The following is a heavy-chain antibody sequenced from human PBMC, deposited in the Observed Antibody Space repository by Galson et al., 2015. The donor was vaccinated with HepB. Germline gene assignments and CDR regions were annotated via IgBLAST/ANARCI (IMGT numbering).Heavy chain of an antibody. V-gene: IGHV1-24*01. J-gene: IGHJ4*02. CDR2: FDPEDGET. CDR1: GYTLTELS. Sequence: QSGAEVTKPGESLKISCKVSGYTLTELSMHWVRQAPGKGLEWMGGFDPEDGETIYAQKFQGRVTMTEDTSTDTAYMELSSLRSEDTAVYYCSTEKKSHYYDSSGPFDYWGQGTLVTVSS. CDR3: STEKKSHYYDSSGPFDY. D-gene: IGHD3-22*01.